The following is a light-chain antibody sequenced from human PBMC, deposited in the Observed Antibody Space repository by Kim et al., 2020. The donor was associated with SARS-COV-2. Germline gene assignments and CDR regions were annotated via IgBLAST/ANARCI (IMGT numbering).Light chain of an antibody. V-gene: IGLV1-51*01. CDR1: RSNIGNNY. CDR2: DNT. CDR3: GTWDSGLSTPWV. J-gene: IGLJ3*02. Sequence: QKVTISCSGTRSNIGNNYVSWYQQFPGAAPKLLIYDNTKRPSGIPDRFSGSKSGTSATLVITGLQTGDEADYYCGTWDSGLSTPWVFGGGTKLTVL.